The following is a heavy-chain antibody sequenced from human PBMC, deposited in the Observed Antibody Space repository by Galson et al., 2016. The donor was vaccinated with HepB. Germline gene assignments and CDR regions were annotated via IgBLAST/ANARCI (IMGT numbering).Heavy chain of an antibody. J-gene: IGHJ4*02. CDR3: AKESRAARDFDF. CDR1: GFTFRNFD. Sequence: SLRLSCATSGFTFRNFDMSWVRQAPGKGLEWVSTISATGATTYYSDAVEGRFYISRDTSTNTVSLQMSSLRADDTATYYCAKESRAARDFDFWGQGTLVIVSS. D-gene: IGHD6-6*01. V-gene: IGHV3-23*01. CDR2: ISATGATT.